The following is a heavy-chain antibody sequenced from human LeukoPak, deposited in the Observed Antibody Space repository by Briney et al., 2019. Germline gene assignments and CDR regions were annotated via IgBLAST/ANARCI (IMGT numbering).Heavy chain of an antibody. Sequence: PSQTLSLTCTVSGGSISSGSYYWSWIRQPAGKGLEWIGRIYTSGSTNYNPSLKSRVTISVDTSKNQFSLKLSSVTAADTAVYYCARIRHYLSSSSSLDAFDIWGQGTMVTVSS. J-gene: IGHJ3*02. V-gene: IGHV4-61*02. D-gene: IGHD6-13*01. CDR2: IYTSGST. CDR3: ARIRHYLSSSSSLDAFDI. CDR1: GGSISSGSYY.